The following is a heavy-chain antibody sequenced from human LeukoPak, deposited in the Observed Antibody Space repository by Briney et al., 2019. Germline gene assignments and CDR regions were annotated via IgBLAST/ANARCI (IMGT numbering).Heavy chain of an antibody. CDR3: ARDGGGTGGTYHHTFDL. CDR1: GFTFSSYG. J-gene: IGHJ3*01. D-gene: IGHD1-26*01. V-gene: IGHV3-30*03. Sequence: GGSLRLSCAASGFTFSSYGMHWVRQAPGKGLKWVAVISYDGSNKYYADSVKGRFTISRDNAKSSLYLQMDSLRDEDTAVYYCARDGGGTGGTYHHTFDLWGQGTMVTVSS. CDR2: ISYDGSNK.